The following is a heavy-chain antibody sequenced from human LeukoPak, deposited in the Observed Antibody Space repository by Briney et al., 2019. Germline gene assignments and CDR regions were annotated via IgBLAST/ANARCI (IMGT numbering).Heavy chain of an antibody. CDR1: GYSISSGYY. J-gene: IGHJ4*02. CDR3: ASRDRVGATTGSFDY. V-gene: IGHV4-38-2*01. Sequence: PSETLSLTCAVSGYSISSGYYWGWIRQPPGKGLEWIGSIYHSGSTYYNPSLKSRVTISVDTSKNQFSLKLSSVTAADTAVYYCASRDRVGATTGSFDYWGQGTLVTVSS. D-gene: IGHD1-26*01. CDR2: IYHSGST.